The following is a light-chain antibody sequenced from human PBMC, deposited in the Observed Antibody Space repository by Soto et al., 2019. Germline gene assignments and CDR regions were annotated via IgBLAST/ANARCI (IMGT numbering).Light chain of an antibody. V-gene: IGLV2-11*01. Sequence: QSVLTQPRSVSGSPGQSVTISCTGTSSDVGGYNYVSWYQQHPGKAPKLMIYDVNKRPSGVPDRFSGSKLGNTASLTISGLQAEDECDYYCCSYAGSCTVVFGGGTKVTVL. CDR2: DVN. J-gene: IGLJ2*01. CDR1: SSDVGGYNY. CDR3: CSYAGSCTVV.